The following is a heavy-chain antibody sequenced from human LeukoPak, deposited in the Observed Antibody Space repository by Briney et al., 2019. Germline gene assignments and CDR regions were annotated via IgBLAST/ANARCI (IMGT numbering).Heavy chain of an antibody. D-gene: IGHD6-19*01. CDR3: ARVRIAVAGAEYFQH. V-gene: IGHV3-66*01. Sequence: GSLRLSCAASGFTFSSYAMSWVRQAPGKGLEWVSVIYSGGSTYYADSVKGRFTISRDNSKNTLYLQMNSLRAEDTAVYYCARVRIAVAGAEYFQHWGQGTLVTVSS. J-gene: IGHJ1*01. CDR2: IYSGGST. CDR1: GFTFSSYA.